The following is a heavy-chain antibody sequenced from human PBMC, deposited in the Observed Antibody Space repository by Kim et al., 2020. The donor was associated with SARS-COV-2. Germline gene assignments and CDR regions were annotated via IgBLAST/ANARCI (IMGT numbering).Heavy chain of an antibody. V-gene: IGHV3-21*01. Sequence: GGSLRLSCAASGFTFSSYSMNWVRQAPGKGLEWVSSISSSSSYIYYADSVKGRFTISRDNAKNSLYLQMNSLRAEDTAVYYCARDTAMTGAFDIWGQGTMVTVSS. D-gene: IGHD5-18*01. CDR3: ARDTAMTGAFDI. CDR1: GFTFSSYS. J-gene: IGHJ3*02. CDR2: ISSSSSYI.